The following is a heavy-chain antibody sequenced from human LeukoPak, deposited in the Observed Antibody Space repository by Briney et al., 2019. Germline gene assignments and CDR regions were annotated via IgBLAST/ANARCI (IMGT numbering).Heavy chain of an antibody. CDR1: GFTFSSYS. CDR2: ISSSSSYI. D-gene: IGHD3-22*01. CDR3: ARQRNSITMIVVAVDY. Sequence: GGSLRLSCAASGFTFSSYSMNWVRQAPGKGLEWVSSISSSSSYIYYADSVKGRFTISRDNAKNSLYLQMNSLRAEDTAVYYCARQRNSITMIVVAVDYWGQGTLVTVSS. J-gene: IGHJ4*02. V-gene: IGHV3-21*01.